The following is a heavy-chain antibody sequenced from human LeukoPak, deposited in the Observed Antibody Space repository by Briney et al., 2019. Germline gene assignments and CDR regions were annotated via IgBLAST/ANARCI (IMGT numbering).Heavy chain of an antibody. D-gene: IGHD6-13*01. CDR2: IYYSGST. J-gene: IGHJ5*02. V-gene: IGHV4-59*01. CDR3: ARLIAAAGTEWFDP. CDR1: GGSISSYY. Sequence: PSETLSLTCTVSGGSISSYYWSWIRQPPGKGLEWIGYIYYSGSTNYNLSLKSRVTISVDTSKNQFSLKLSSVTAADTAVYYCARLIAAAGTEWFDPWGQGTLVTVSS.